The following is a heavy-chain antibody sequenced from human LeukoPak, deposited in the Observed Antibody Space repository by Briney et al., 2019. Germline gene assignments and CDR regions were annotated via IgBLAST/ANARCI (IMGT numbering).Heavy chain of an antibody. Sequence: SETLSLTCTVSGGSISSYYWSWIRQPAGKGLEWIGRIYLSGSTNYNPSLKRRVTMSVDTSKNQFSLKLSSVTAADTAVYYCARTDYYYESTGYYYYFDYWGQGTLVTVSS. V-gene: IGHV4-4*07. CDR2: IYLSGST. CDR1: GGSISSYY. CDR3: ARTDYYYESTGYYYYFDY. D-gene: IGHD3-22*01. J-gene: IGHJ4*02.